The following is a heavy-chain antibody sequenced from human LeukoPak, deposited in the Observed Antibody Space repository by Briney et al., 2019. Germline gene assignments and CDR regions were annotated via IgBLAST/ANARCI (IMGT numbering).Heavy chain of an antibody. D-gene: IGHD3-10*01. CDR3: AREVRGGNYAFDI. J-gene: IGHJ3*02. CDR1: GGSVSSGNYY. CDR2: ISYIGST. V-gene: IGHV4-61*01. Sequence: PSETLSLTCTVSGGSVSSGNYYWSWIRQPPGEGLEWIGYISYIGSTNYNPSLKSRVTISVDTSKNQFSLNLSSVTAVDTALYYCAREVRGGNYAFDIWGQGTMVTVSS.